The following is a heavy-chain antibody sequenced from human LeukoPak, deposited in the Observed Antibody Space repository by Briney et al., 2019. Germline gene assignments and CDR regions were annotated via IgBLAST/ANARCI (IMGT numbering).Heavy chain of an antibody. CDR3: ARGEEWELAIDF. CDR1: VYPFSAHY. J-gene: IGHJ4*02. D-gene: IGHD1-26*01. CDR2: IKPNSGDT. Sequence: ASVRVSCTPSVYPFSAHYINWVRHAPGQGLEWMGWIKPNSGDTNYAQKFQGRLTMTRDTTISTVYMELSRLTSDDTAVYYCARGEEWELAIDFWGQGTLITVSS. V-gene: IGHV1-2*02.